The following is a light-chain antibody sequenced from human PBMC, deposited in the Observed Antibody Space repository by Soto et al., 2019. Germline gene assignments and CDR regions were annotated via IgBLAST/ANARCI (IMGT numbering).Light chain of an antibody. V-gene: IGLV2-14*01. Sequence: LAQPASVSGSPGQSITISCTGTSSDVGGYNYVSWYQHHPGKAPKLMIFEVINRPSGVSHCFSGSKSGNTASLTISGLQAEDDADYYCSSYTSSSTYVFGTGTKVTVL. CDR1: SSDVGGYNY. J-gene: IGLJ1*01. CDR3: SSYTSSSTYV. CDR2: EVI.